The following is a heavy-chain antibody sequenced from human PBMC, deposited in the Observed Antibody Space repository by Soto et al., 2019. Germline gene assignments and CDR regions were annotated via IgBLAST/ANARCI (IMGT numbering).Heavy chain of an antibody. V-gene: IGHV3-7*01. CDR1: GFTFTTCW. CDR2: INKDGSEK. D-gene: IGHD4-4*01. Sequence: GGSLGLSCVASGFTFTTCWMTWVRQAPGKGLEWVANINKDGSEKFYVDSVRGRFTISRDNAKTSLYLQMNSLRAEDTAVYYCAREGINNYNEYYFDSWGQGTVVTVSS. CDR3: AREGINNYNEYYFDS. J-gene: IGHJ4*02.